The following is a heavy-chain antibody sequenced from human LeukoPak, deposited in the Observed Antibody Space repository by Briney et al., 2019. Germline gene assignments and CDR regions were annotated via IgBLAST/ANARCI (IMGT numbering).Heavy chain of an antibody. V-gene: IGHV3-48*01. CDR1: GFTFSSYG. J-gene: IGHJ3*02. CDR2: IRTSSSTT. Sequence: GGSLRLSCAASGFTFSSYGMNWVRQAPGKGLEWVSYIRTSSSTTYYADSVKGRFTISRDNANSSLYLQMSSLRPEDTAMYYCARGYSSSSGRAFDIWGQGTMVTVSS. CDR3: ARGYSSSSGRAFDI. D-gene: IGHD6-6*01.